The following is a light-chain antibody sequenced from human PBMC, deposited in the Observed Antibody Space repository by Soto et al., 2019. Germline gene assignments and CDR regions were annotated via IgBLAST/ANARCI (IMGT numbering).Light chain of an antibody. V-gene: IGLV2-14*01. Sequence: QSVLTQPASVSGSPGQSITISCTGTSSEVGGYNYVSWYQQHPGKAPKHMIYDVSNRPSGLSNRFSGSKSGNTASLTISGLQAEDVADYYCSSYTSSSTLVVFGGGTQLTVL. J-gene: IGLJ2*01. CDR3: SSYTSSSTLVV. CDR1: SSEVGGYNY. CDR2: DVS.